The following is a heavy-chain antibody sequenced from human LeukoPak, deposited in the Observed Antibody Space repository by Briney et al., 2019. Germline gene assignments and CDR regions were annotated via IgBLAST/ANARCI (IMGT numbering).Heavy chain of an antibody. Sequence: GGSLRLSCAASGFTFSSYWMHWVRQAPGKGLVWVSRINSDGSSTSYADSVKGRFTISRDNAKNTLYLQMNSLRAEDTAVYYCARGSRVVVTVVYGMDVWGQGTTVTVSS. V-gene: IGHV3-74*01. D-gene: IGHD2-21*02. CDR1: GFTFSSYW. J-gene: IGHJ6*02. CDR3: ARGSRVVVTVVYGMDV. CDR2: INSDGSST.